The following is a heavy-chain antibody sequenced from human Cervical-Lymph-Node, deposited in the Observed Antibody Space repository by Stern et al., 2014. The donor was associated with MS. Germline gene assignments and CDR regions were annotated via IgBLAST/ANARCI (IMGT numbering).Heavy chain of an antibody. J-gene: IGHJ5*02. CDR1: GFPFSSYG. D-gene: IGHD1-1*01. Sequence: VQLLESGGGVVQPGRSLRLSCAASGFPFSSYGMHWVRQAPGKGLEWVAVIWYDGSNKYYADSVKGRFTISRDNSKNTLYLQMNSLRAEDTAVYYCARERGNNWFDPWGQGTLVTVSS. V-gene: IGHV3-33*01. CDR3: ARERGNNWFDP. CDR2: IWYDGSNK.